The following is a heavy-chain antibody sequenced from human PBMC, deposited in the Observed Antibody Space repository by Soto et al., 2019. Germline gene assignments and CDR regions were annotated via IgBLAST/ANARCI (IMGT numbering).Heavy chain of an antibody. Sequence: LSLTCTVSGGSISGSSFYWGWVRQAPGKGLEWIGGIYFSGTPFLSPSLESRVTISVDSSKNQFSLKLSSVTAADTAVYYCARHSRYCSDYICYSFDSWGQGTLVTVSS. CDR1: GGSISGSSFY. D-gene: IGHD2-15*01. CDR2: IYFSGTP. J-gene: IGHJ4*02. V-gene: IGHV4-39*01. CDR3: ARHSRYCSDYICYSFDS.